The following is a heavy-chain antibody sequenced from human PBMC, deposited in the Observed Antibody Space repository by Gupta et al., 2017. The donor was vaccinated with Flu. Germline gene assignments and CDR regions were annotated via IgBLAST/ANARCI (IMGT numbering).Heavy chain of an antibody. CDR2: IWYDESNK. Sequence: QVQLVESGGGVVQPGRSLSLSCAASGFPFTNYGMHWVRQAPGKGLEWVAVIWYDESNKYYAGSVKGRFTISRDNSKNTLYLQMNNLRAEDTAVYFCARGGLQLVQSYFDCWGQGTLVTVSS. V-gene: IGHV3-33*01. D-gene: IGHD6-13*01. J-gene: IGHJ4*02. CDR3: ARGGLQLVQSYFDC. CDR1: GFPFTNYG.